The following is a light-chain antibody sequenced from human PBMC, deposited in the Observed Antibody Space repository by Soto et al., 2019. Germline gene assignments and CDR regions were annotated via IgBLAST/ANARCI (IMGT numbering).Light chain of an antibody. CDR1: SSNIGAGYD. J-gene: IGLJ2*01. V-gene: IGLV1-40*01. Sequence: QSVLPQPPSVSGAPGQRVTISCTGSSSNIGAGYDVHWYQQLPGTAPKLLIYGNSNRPSGVPDRFSGSKSGTSASLAITGLQAEDEADYYCQSYDTSRSGVVFGGGTKLTVL. CDR2: GNS. CDR3: QSYDTSRSGVV.